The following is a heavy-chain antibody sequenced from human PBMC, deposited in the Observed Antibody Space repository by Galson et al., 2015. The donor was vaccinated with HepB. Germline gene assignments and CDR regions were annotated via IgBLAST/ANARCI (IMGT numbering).Heavy chain of an antibody. CDR1: GGSISSYY. Sequence: SETLSLTCTVSGGSISSYYWSWIRQPPGKGLEWIGYIYYSGSTNYNPSLKSRVTISVDTSKNQFSLKLSSVTAADTAVYYCARDYRGAARPSAKSYYYYGMDVWGQGTTVTVSS. CDR2: IYYSGST. D-gene: IGHD6-6*01. J-gene: IGHJ6*02. CDR3: ARDYRGAARPSAKSYYYYGMDV. V-gene: IGHV4-59*01.